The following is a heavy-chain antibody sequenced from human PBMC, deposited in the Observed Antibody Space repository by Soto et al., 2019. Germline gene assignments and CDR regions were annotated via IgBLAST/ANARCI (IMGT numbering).Heavy chain of an antibody. J-gene: IGHJ6*02. D-gene: IGHD2-15*01. CDR3: TTRYCSGGSCDDYYYGMDV. CDR1: GFTFSNAW. Sequence: GGSLRLSCAASGFTFSNAWMSWVRQAPGKGLEWVGRIKSKTDGGTTDYAAPVKGRFTISSDDSKNTLYLQMNSLKTEDTAVYYCTTRYCSGGSCDDYYYGMDVWGQGTTVTVSS. V-gene: IGHV3-15*01. CDR2: IKSKTDGGTT.